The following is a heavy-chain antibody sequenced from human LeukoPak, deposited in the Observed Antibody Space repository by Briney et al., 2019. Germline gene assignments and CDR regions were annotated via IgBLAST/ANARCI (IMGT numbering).Heavy chain of an antibody. V-gene: IGHV1-2*02. CDR2: IDPNSGGT. CDR1: GYTFTGCY. Sequence: ASVKVSCKASGYTFTGCYMNWVRQAPGQGLEWMGWIDPNSGGTNYAQKFQGRVTMTRDTSISTTYMELSRLRSDDTAVYYCARDPRAGRGDYWGQGTLVTVSS. D-gene: IGHD3-10*01. J-gene: IGHJ4*02. CDR3: ARDPRAGRGDY.